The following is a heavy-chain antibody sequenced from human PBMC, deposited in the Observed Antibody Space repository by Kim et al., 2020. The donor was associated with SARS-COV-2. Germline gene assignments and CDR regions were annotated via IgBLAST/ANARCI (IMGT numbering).Heavy chain of an antibody. V-gene: IGHV1-69*13. Sequence: ASVKVSCKASGGTFSSYAISWVRQAPGQGLEWMGGIIPIFGTANYAQKFQGRVTITADESTSTAYMELSSLRSEDTAVYYCASWPGWGYYYDSSGYSTQDRGGFDPWGQGTLVTVSS. J-gene: IGHJ5*02. CDR1: GGTFSSYA. CDR2: IIPIFGTA. CDR3: ASWPGWGYYYDSSGYSTQDRGGFDP. D-gene: IGHD3-22*01.